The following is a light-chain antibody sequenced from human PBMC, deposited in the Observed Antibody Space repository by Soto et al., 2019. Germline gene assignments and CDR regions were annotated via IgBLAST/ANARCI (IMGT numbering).Light chain of an antibody. J-gene: IGLJ1*01. V-gene: IGLV1-40*01. Sequence: SVVRQPRTVSGAPRQRVTLSCTGSSSNIGARYDVHWHQQVPGTAPKLLIYANNNRPSGVPDRFIGSRSGTSASLAITGLQAEDEADYYCQSYDSTLRGYVFGTGTKVTVL. CDR2: ANN. CDR3: QSYDSTLRGYV. CDR1: SSNIGARYD.